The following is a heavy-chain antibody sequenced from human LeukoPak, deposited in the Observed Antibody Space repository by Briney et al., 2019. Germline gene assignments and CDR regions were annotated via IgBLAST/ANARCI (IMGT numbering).Heavy chain of an antibody. CDR1: GFTFDDYG. J-gene: IGHJ4*02. CDR3: ARKSSGYFPFDY. V-gene: IGHV3-23*01. D-gene: IGHD3-22*01. CDR2: VSISGDT. Sequence: PGGSLRLSCAASGFTFDDYGMSWVRQAPGKGLEWVSIVSISGDTYYADSVKGRFTISRDNSKNTLYLQMNSLRAEDTAIYYCARKSSGYFPFDYWGQGTLVTVSS.